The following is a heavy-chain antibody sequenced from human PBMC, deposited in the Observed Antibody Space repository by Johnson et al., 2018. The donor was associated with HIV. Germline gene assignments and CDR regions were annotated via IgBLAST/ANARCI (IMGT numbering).Heavy chain of an antibody. Sequence: QVQLVESGGGVVQPGRSLRLSCAASGFTFSSYGMHWVRQAPGKGLEWVAVIWYDGSNKYYADSVKGRFTISRDNAKNSLYLQMSNLRAEDAGVYYCAREGVCGGYPCAFDIWGQGTMVTVSS. D-gene: IGHD2-21*01. CDR2: IWYDGSNK. V-gene: IGHV3-33*08. J-gene: IGHJ3*02. CDR3: AREGVCGGYPCAFDI. CDR1: GFTFSSYG.